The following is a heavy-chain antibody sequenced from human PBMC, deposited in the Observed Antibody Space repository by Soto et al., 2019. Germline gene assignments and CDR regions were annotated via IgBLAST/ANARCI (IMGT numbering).Heavy chain of an antibody. D-gene: IGHD3-10*01. Sequence: PSETLSLTCTVSGGSISSGGYYWSWIRQHPGKGLEWIGYIYYSGSTYYNPSLKSRVTISVDTSKNQFSLKLSSVTAADTAVYYCARVQRYGSGSHDVWGKGTTVTVSS. V-gene: IGHV4-31*03. CDR2: IYYSGST. CDR1: GGSISSGGYY. CDR3: ARVQRYGSGSHDV. J-gene: IGHJ6*04.